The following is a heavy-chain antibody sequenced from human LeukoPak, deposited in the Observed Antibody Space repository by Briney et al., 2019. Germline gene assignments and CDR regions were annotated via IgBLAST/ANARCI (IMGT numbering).Heavy chain of an antibody. J-gene: IGHJ6*02. CDR1: GFIVSSHY. CDR2: IYSGGST. Sequence: GGSLRLSCAASGFIVSSHYMSWVRQAPGKGLEWVSVIYSGGSTYYADSVRGRFTISRDKSKNTLYLQMNSLRPEDTAVYYCAREGHTNGNGMDVWGQGTTVTVFS. V-gene: IGHV3-53*05. D-gene: IGHD1-1*01. CDR3: AREGHTNGNGMDV.